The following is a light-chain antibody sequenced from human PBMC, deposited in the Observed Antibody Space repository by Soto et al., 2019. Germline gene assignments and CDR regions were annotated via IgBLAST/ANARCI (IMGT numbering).Light chain of an antibody. CDR1: QGISTY. CDR3: QKYNNWPSLT. Sequence: TQSPSSLSASVGDRVTITCRASQGISTYLAWYQQKPGQAPRLLIYGASTRATGIPARFSGSGSGTEFTLTISSLQSEDFAVYYCQKYNNWPSLTFGGGTKVEIK. CDR2: GAS. V-gene: IGKV3-15*01. J-gene: IGKJ4*01.